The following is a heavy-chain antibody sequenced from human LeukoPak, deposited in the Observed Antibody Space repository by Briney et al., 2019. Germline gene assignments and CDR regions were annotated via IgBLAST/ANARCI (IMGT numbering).Heavy chain of an antibody. CDR3: ARPYDSSGYFYL. CDR2: IYYSGST. J-gene: IGHJ5*02. D-gene: IGHD3-22*01. CDR1: GFTFNRYS. Sequence: GSLRLSCAASGFTFNRYSMHWVRQAPGKGLEWIGFIYYSGSTNYNPSLKSRLTISVDTSKNQFSLKLSSVTAADTAVYYCARPYDSSGYFYLWGQGTLVTVSS. V-gene: IGHV4-59*08.